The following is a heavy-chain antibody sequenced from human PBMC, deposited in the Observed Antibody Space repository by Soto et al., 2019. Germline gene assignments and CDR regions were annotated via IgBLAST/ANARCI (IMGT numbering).Heavy chain of an antibody. D-gene: IGHD3-22*01. J-gene: IGHJ5*02. CDR1: GGTFSSYA. Sequence: ASVKVSCKASGGTFSSYAISWVRQAPGQGLEWMGGIIPIFGTANYAQKFQGRVTITADESTSTAYMELSSLRSEDTAVYYCARDNLLSPYTYYYGSSGYYHNWFDPWGQGTLVTVSS. CDR3: ARDNLLSPYTYYYGSSGYYHNWFDP. V-gene: IGHV1-69*13. CDR2: IIPIFGTA.